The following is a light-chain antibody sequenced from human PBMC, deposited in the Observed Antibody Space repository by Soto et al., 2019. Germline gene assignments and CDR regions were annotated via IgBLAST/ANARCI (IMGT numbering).Light chain of an antibody. CDR2: DVS. CDR1: SGDVGAYNY. J-gene: IGLJ1*01. CDR3: GSYTTSSNYV. Sequence: QSALTQPASVSGSPGQSITISCTGTSGDVGAYNYVSWYQQHPGKAPKLMIYDVSHRPSGVSHRFSGSKSGNTASLTISGLQAEDEADYYCGSYTTSSNYVFXTGTKVTVL. V-gene: IGLV2-14*01.